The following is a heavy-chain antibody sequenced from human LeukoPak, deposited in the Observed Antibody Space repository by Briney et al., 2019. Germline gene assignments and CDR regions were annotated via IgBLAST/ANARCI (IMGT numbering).Heavy chain of an antibody. D-gene: IGHD5-12*01. Sequence: YGDSVKGRFTISRDNAKNSLSLQMNSLRAEDTAVYYCAREVAFGDYMDVWGKGTTVTVSS. J-gene: IGHJ6*03. CDR3: AREVAFGDYMDV. V-gene: IGHV3-48*01.